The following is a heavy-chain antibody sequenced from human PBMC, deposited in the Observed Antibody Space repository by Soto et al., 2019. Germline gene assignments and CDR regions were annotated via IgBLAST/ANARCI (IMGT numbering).Heavy chain of an antibody. V-gene: IGHV3-30*18. CDR3: AKVSLDDSSGYYYEFAFDI. D-gene: IGHD3-22*01. J-gene: IGHJ3*02. Sequence: SLRLSCAASGFTFSSYCMHWVRQAPGKGLEWVAVISYDGSNKYYADSVKGRFTISRDNSKNTLYLQMNSLRAEDTAVYYCAKVSLDDSSGYYYEFAFDIWGQGTMVTVSS. CDR1: GFTFSSYC. CDR2: ISYDGSNK.